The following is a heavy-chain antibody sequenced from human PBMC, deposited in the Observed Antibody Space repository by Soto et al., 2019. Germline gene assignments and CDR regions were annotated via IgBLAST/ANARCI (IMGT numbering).Heavy chain of an antibody. D-gene: IGHD3-22*01. V-gene: IGHV4-34*12. CDR2: IFHGGGT. CDR1: GESFSGYY. J-gene: IGHJ4*02. CDR3: ARPHYDSNTFYSFFNY. Sequence: SETLSLTCAVSGESFSGYYWSWIRQPPGKGLEWIGQIFHGGGTNYSPSLKSRVTISVDTSKNQFSLELSSVTAADTAVYYCARPHYDSNTFYSFFNYWGQGTLGTVSS.